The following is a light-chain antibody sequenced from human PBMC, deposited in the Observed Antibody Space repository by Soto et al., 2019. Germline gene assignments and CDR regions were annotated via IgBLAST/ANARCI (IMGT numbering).Light chain of an antibody. CDR3: QQYYSTPYT. Sequence: DIVMTQSPDSRAVSLGERATINCRSSQSIVYNSNNRNYLAWYQQKPGQPPKLLISWASTRESGVPDRFSGSGSGTHFTLTISSLQAEDVAAYYCQQYYSTPYTFGQGTKLEI. CDR2: WAS. CDR1: QSIVYNSNNRNY. J-gene: IGKJ2*01. V-gene: IGKV4-1*01.